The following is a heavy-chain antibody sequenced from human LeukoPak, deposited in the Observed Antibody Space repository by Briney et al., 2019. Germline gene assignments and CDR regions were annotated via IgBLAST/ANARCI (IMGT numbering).Heavy chain of an antibody. CDR2: IERDGGGGEQ. V-gene: IGHV3-7*01. D-gene: IGHD3-22*01. CDR3: ATTRRGYPFDI. J-gene: IGHJ3*02. Sequence: GASLRLSCAVSGFTFSDYWMGWVRQAQGKGLEWVANIERDGGGGEQYYVGSVKGRFTISRDTAKNSLYLQMNSLRAEDTAVYYCATTRRGYPFDIWGQGTMVTVSS. CDR1: GFTFSDYW.